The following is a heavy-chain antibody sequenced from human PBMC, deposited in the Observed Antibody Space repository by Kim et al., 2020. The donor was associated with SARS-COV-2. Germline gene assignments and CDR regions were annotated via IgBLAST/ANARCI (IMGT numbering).Heavy chain of an antibody. D-gene: IGHD2-2*01. CDR3: ARDTYCSSTSCISHFDY. CDR1: GFTFSDYY. J-gene: IGHJ4*02. Sequence: GGSLRLSCAASGFTFSDYYMSWIRQAPGKGLEWVSYISSSSSYTNYADSVKGRFTISRDNAKNSLYLQMNSLRAEDTAVYYCARDTYCSSTSCISHFDYWGQGTLVTVSS. V-gene: IGHV3-11*05. CDR2: ISSSSSYT.